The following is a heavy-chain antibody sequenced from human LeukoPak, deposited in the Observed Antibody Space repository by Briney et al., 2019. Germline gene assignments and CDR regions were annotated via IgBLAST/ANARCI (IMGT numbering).Heavy chain of an antibody. V-gene: IGHV3-48*01. J-gene: IGHJ6*03. D-gene: IGHD3-10*01. CDR2: IGTSSTTI. Sequence: GGSLRLSCAASGFTFSSYTMNWVRQPPGKGLEWVSNIGTSSTTIYYADSVKGRFTISRDNAKNSLYLQMNSLRAEDTAVYYCARGYYGSGSPDGYYMDVWGEGTTVTVSS. CDR1: GFTFSSYT. CDR3: ARGYYGSGSPDGYYMDV.